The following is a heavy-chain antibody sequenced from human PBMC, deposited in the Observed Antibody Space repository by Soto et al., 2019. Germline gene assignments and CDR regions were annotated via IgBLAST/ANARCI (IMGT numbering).Heavy chain of an antibody. D-gene: IGHD5-12*01. J-gene: IGHJ4*02. Sequence: SETLSLTCTVSGGSISSGGYYWSWIRQHPGKGLEWIGYIFYSGTTYYNPSLKSRVTISVDTSKNQFSLKLSSVTAADTAVYYCARAYGGYADYWGQGALVTVSS. V-gene: IGHV4-31*03. CDR3: ARAYGGYADY. CDR1: GGSISSGGYY. CDR2: IFYSGTT.